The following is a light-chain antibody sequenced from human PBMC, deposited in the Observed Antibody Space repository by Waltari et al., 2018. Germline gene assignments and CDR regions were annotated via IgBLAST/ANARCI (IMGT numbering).Light chain of an antibody. CDR2: GAS. Sequence: EIVMTQSPATLSVSPGERATPSCRASQSVSGNLAWYQQQPGQAPRLLIYGASTRDTGIPARFSGSGSGTEFTLTISSLQSEDFVVYYCQQYNNWPRTFGGGTKVEIK. CDR1: QSVSGN. CDR3: QQYNNWPRT. V-gene: IGKV3-15*01. J-gene: IGKJ4*01.